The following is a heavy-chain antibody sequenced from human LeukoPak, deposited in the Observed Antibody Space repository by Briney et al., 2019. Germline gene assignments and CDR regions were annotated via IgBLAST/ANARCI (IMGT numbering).Heavy chain of an antibody. CDR2: IIPMFGTA. Sequence: ASVKVSCKASGGSFSNYAISWVRQAPGQGLEWLGGIIPMFGTAKYAQKFQGRVTITTDESTTTAYMELISLRFEDTAVYYCLRRQALRGRHRAFDPWGQGTLVTVTS. CDR3: LRRQALRGRHRAFDP. D-gene: IGHD6-25*01. J-gene: IGHJ5*02. CDR1: GGSFSNYA. V-gene: IGHV1-69*05.